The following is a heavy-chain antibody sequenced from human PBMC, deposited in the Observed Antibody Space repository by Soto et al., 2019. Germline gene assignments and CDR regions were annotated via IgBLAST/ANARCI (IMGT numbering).Heavy chain of an antibody. J-gene: IGHJ4*02. CDR3: ARDGSFDY. CDR1: GFTFSSYA. V-gene: IGHV3-30-3*01. CDR2: ISYDGSNK. Sequence: QVQLVESGGGVVQPGRSLRLSCAASGFTFSSYAMHWVRQAPGKGLEWVAVISYDGSNKYYADSVKGRFTISRDNSKKALYLQMNSLRAEDTAVYYCARDGSFDYWGQGTLVTVSS.